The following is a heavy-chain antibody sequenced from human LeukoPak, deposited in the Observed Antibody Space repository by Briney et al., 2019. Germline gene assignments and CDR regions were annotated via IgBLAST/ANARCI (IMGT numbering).Heavy chain of an antibody. CDR2: IYHSGST. V-gene: IGHV4-38-2*02. J-gene: IGHJ5*02. D-gene: IGHD2-2*01. Sequence: SETLSLTCTVSGYSISSGYYWGWIRQPPGKGLEWIGSIYHSGSTYYNPSLKSRVTISVDTSKNQFSLKLSSVTAADTAVYYCARDRIVVVPAARVGWFDPWGQGTLVTVSS. CDR3: ARDRIVVVPAARVGWFDP. CDR1: GYSISSGYY.